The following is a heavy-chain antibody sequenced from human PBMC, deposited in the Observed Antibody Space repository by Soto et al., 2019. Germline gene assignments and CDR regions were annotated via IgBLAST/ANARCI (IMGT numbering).Heavy chain of an antibody. Sequence: PGESLKISCKGSGYSFAGYWITWGRQMPGKGLERMGRIDPSDSQTYYSTSLRGHVTISAAKSITTVFLQWSSLRASDTAMYYCARQIYDSDSGPNFQYYFDSWGQGTLVTVSS. CDR3: ARQIYDSDSGPNFQYYFDS. J-gene: IGHJ4*02. CDR1: GYSFAGYW. V-gene: IGHV5-10-1*01. D-gene: IGHD3-22*01. CDR2: IDPSDSQT.